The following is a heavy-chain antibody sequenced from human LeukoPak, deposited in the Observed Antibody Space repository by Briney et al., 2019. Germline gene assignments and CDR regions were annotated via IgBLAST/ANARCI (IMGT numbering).Heavy chain of an antibody. CDR3: AKSSGIRGYDLDY. CDR2: ISYDGSNK. J-gene: IGHJ4*02. CDR1: GFTFSSYG. Sequence: PGGSLRLSCAASGFTFSSYGMHWVRQAPGKGLERVAVISYDGSNKYYADSVKGRFTISRDNSKNTLYLQMNSLRAEDTAVYYCAKSSGIRGYDLDYWGQGTLVTVSS. V-gene: IGHV3-30*18. D-gene: IGHD5-12*01.